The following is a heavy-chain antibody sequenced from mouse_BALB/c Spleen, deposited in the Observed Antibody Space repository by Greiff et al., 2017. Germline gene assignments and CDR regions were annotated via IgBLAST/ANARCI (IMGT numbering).Heavy chain of an antibody. CDR2: INPYNGGT. D-gene: IGHD2-1*01. CDR3: ARGAGNYAFYAMDY. CDR1: GYSFTGYT. J-gene: IGHJ4*01. V-gene: IGHV1-18*01. Sequence: EVKLQESGPELVKPGASMKISCKASGYSFTGYTMNWVKQSHGKNLEWIGLINPYNGGTSYNQKFKGKATLTVDKSSSTAYMELLSLTSEDSAVYYCARGAGNYAFYAMDYWGQGTSVTVST.